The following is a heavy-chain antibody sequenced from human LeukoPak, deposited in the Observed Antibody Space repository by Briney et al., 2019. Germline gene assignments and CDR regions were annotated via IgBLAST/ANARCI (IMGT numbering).Heavy chain of an antibody. D-gene: IGHD2/OR15-2a*01. Sequence: GGSLRLSCAASGFTFTRFNMNWVRQAPGKGLEWVSYISSSGNNIYFADSVKGRFTISRDNAKNSLFLQMNSLRAEDTAVYYCARVTYAVPDYWGQGTLVAVSS. CDR2: ISSSGNNI. V-gene: IGHV3-48*04. CDR1: GFTFTRFN. CDR3: ARVTYAVPDY. J-gene: IGHJ4*02.